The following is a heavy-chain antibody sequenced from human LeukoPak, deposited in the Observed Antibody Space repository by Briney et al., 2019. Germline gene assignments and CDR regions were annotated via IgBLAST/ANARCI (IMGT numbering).Heavy chain of an antibody. V-gene: IGHV4-30-2*01. CDR1: GGSISSGGYS. CDR3: ARLESPLVIIGY. CDR2: IYHSGST. Sequence: SETLSLTCAVSGGSISSGGYSWSWIRQPPGKGLEWIGYIYHSGSTYYNPSLKSRVTISVDTSKNQFSLKLSSVTAADTAVYYCARLESPLVIIGYWGQGTLVTVSS. D-gene: IGHD3-9*01. J-gene: IGHJ4*02.